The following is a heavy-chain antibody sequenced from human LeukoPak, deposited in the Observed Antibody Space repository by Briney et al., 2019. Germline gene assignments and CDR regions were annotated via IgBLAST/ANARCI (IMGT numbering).Heavy chain of an antibody. D-gene: IGHD5-24*01. CDR1: GGSFTSNY. J-gene: IGHJ4*02. CDR3: ARGPVDGYISWYFDY. Sequence: SETLSLTCTVSGGSFTSNYWNWIRQPPGKGLEWIGYIYYIGTTNYNPSLKSRVTISVDTSKNQFSLKLSSVTAADTAVYYCARGPVDGYISWYFDYWGQGTLVTVSS. CDR2: IYYIGTT. V-gene: IGHV4-59*12.